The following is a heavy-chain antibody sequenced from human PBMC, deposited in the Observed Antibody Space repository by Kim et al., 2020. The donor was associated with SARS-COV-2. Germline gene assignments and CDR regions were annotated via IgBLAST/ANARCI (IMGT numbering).Heavy chain of an antibody. D-gene: IGHD1-7*01. J-gene: IGHJ6*02. CDR2: IIPIFGTA. CDR1: GGTFSSYA. CDR3: ARTGWNSDYYYYGMDV. V-gene: IGHV1-69*13. Sequence: SVKVSCKASGGTFSSYAISWVRQAPGQGLEWMGGIIPIFGTANYAQKFQGRVTITADESTSTAYMELSSLRSEDTAVYYCARTGWNSDYYYYGMDVWGQGTTVTVSS.